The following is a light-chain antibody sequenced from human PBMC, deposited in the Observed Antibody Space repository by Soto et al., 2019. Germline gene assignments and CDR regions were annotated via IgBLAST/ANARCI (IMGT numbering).Light chain of an antibody. CDR1: SSDVGGYNY. V-gene: IGLV2-8*01. CDR3: SSYEGSNSLV. J-gene: IGLJ2*01. CDR2: EVS. Sequence: QSALTQPPSASGSPGQSVTISCTGTSSDVGGYNYVSWYQQHPGKAPKLMIYEVSQRPSGVPDRFSGSKSGNTASLTVSGLQAEDEDDYYCSSYEGSNSLVFGGGTKLTVL.